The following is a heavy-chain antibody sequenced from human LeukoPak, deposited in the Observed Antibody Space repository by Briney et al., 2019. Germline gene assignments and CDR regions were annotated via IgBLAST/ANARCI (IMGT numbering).Heavy chain of an antibody. J-gene: IGHJ6*02. V-gene: IGHV3-30*18. Sequence: GGSLRLSCAASGFTFSSYGIHWVRQATGKGLEWVAVISYDGSNKFYADSVKGRFTISRDNSKNTLYLQMNGLRAEDTAVYYCAKELAVYYYYGMDVWGQGTTVTVSS. CDR3: AKELAVYYYYGMDV. CDR1: GFTFSSYG. CDR2: ISYDGSNK. D-gene: IGHD6-19*01.